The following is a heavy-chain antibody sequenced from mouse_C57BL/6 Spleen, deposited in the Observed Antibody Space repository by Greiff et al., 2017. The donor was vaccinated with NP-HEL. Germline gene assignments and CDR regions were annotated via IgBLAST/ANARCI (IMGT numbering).Heavy chain of an antibody. CDR1: GYTFTSYW. V-gene: IGHV1-52*01. CDR3: AGYYYGSSYWYFDV. J-gene: IGHJ1*03. CDR2: IDPSDSET. D-gene: IGHD1-1*01. Sequence: VQLQQPGAELVRPGSSVKLSCKASGYTFTSYWMHWVKQRPIQGLEWIGNIDPSDSETHYNQKFKDKATLTVDKSSSTAYMQLSSLTSEDSAVYYCAGYYYGSSYWYFDVWGTGTTVTVSS.